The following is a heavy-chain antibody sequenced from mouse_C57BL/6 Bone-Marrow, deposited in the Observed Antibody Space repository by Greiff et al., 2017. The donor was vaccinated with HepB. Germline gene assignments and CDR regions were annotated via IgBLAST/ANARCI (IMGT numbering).Heavy chain of an antibody. CDR1: GYTFTNYW. D-gene: IGHD2-3*01. V-gene: IGHV1-63*01. Sequence: VQLQQSGAELVRPGTSVKMSCKASGYTFTNYWIGWAKQRPGHGLEWIGDIYPGGGYTNYNEKFKGKATLTADKSSSTAYIQFSSLTSEDSAIYYCARWLLDWYFDVWGTGTTVTVSS. CDR3: ARWLLDWYFDV. J-gene: IGHJ1*03. CDR2: IYPGGGYT.